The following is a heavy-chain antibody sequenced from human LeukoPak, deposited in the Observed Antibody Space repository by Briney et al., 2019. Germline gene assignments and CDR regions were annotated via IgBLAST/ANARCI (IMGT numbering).Heavy chain of an antibody. CDR3: AREGSSSWYRTHAFDI. D-gene: IGHD6-13*01. CDR2: ISSSSSTI. V-gene: IGHV3-48*01. Sequence: PGGSLRLSCAASGFTFSNAWMNWVRQAPGKGLEWVSYISSSSSTIYYADSVKGRFTISRDNSKNTLYLQMNSLRAEDTAVYYCAREGSSSWYRTHAFDIWGQGTMVTVSS. J-gene: IGHJ3*02. CDR1: GFTFSNAW.